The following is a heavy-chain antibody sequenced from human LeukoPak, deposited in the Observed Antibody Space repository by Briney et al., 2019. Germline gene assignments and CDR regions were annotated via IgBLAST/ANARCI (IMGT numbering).Heavy chain of an antibody. J-gene: IGHJ3*02. CDR1: GYSISSGYY. Sequence: SETLSLTCAVSGYSISSGYYWGWIRQPPGKGLEWIGSIYHSGSTYYNPSLKSRVTISVDTSKNQFSLKLSSVTAADTAVYYCARHISRWYYYDSSGYSSDAFDIWGQGTMVTVSS. D-gene: IGHD3-22*01. V-gene: IGHV4-38-2*01. CDR3: ARHISRWYYYDSSGYSSDAFDI. CDR2: IYHSGST.